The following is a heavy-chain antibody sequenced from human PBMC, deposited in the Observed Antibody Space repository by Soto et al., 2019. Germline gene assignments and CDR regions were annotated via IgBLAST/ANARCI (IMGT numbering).Heavy chain of an antibody. V-gene: IGHV1-18*01. CDR2: ISGYNGNT. CDR3: TRDRWCFAHDNSGYYPYYFDY. J-gene: IGHJ4*02. Sequence: QVHLVQSGPEVKKPGASVKVSCEVSGYGFRGQGVSWVRQAPGQRFEWMGWISGYNGNTDYAPKFQGRLSLTTDTSTSTDYMELRGIRYDDTAVYFCTRDRWCFAHDNSGYYPYYFDYWGQGSLVTVSS. D-gene: IGHD3-22*01. CDR1: GYGFRGQG.